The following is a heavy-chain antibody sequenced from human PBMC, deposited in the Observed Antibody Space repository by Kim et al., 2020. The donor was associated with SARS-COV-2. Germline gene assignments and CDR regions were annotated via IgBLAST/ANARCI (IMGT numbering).Heavy chain of an antibody. D-gene: IGHD2-21*02. V-gene: IGHV3-43*01. Sequence: SNYYAASVKGRFTISRDNSKNSLYLQMNSLRTEDTALYYCAKDSRGGDWSWGEGPLVTVSS. J-gene: IGHJ4*02. CDR2: SN. CDR3: AKDSRGGDWS.